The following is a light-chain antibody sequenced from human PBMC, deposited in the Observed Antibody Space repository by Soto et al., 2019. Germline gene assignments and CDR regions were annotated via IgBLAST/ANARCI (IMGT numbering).Light chain of an antibody. V-gene: IGKV1-5*03. CDR1: QSISTW. CDR3: QQYETYCT. J-gene: IGKJ2*02. CDR2: KAS. Sequence: DIQMAQSPSTLSASVGDRVSITCRASQSISTWLAWYQQKPGKAPKLLIYKASSVESGVPSRFSGSGSGTEFTLTISSLQPDDCATYYCQQYETYCTFGQGTKLEIK.